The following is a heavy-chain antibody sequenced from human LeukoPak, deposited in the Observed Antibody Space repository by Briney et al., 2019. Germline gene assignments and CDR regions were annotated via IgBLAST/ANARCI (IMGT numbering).Heavy chain of an antibody. V-gene: IGHV1-18*01. D-gene: IGHD5-18*01. J-gene: IGHJ4*02. CDR2: ISAYNGNT. CDR1: GYSFTSYG. Sequence: GASVKVPCKASGYSFTSYGISWVRQAPGQGLEWMGWISAYNGNTNYAQKLQGRVTMTTDTSTSTAYMELRSLRSDDTAVYYCARVRYSYGLDYWGQGTLVTVSS. CDR3: ARVRYSYGLDY.